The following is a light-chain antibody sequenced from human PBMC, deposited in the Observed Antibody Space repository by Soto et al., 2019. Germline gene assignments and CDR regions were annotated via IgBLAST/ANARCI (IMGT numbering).Light chain of an antibody. V-gene: IGKV1-39*01. CDR2: AAS. CDR1: QGISRY. CDR3: QQTYSIPLT. J-gene: IGKJ4*01. Sequence: DIQMTQSPSSLSASLGDRVTIACRASQGISRYLNWYQHKPGKAPNLLIYAASSLKPGVPSRFSGSGSGTDFTLTISSLQPEDFATYYCQQTYSIPLTFGGGTKVEI.